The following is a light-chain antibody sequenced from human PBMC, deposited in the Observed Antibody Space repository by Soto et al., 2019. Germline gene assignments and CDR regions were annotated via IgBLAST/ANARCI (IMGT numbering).Light chain of an antibody. Sequence: QSVLTQPPSASGSPGQSVTISCTGTSSDVGAYNYVSWYQQRPGKAPKLIIYEVSKRPSGVSNRFSGSKSGNTASLTISGLQAEDEADYYCNSYTSTNSYVFGTGTKVTVL. V-gene: IGLV2-8*01. CDR1: SSDVGAYNY. J-gene: IGLJ1*01. CDR3: NSYTSTNSYV. CDR2: EVS.